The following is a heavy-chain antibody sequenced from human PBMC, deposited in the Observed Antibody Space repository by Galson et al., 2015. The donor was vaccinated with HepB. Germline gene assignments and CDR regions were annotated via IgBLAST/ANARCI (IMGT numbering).Heavy chain of an antibody. CDR1: GCTFTGYY. CDR2: INPNSGGT. J-gene: IGHJ4*02. D-gene: IGHD4-17*01. CDR3: ACTVTETIYFDY. V-gene: IGHV1-2*02. Sequence: SVKVSCKASGCTFTGYYMHWVRQAPGQGLEWMGWINPNSGGTNYAQKFQGRVTMTRDTSISTAYMELSRLRSDDTAVYYCACTVTETIYFDYWGQGTLVTVSS.